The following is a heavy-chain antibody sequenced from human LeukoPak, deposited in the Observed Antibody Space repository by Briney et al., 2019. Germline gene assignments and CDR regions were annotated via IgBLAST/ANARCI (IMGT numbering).Heavy chain of an antibody. V-gene: IGHV3-11*03. J-gene: IGHJ4*02. Sequence: GGSMRLSCAPSGLSYSDSYMTWIRHAPGKGLEWVSYISSSGSYTNYADSVQGRFPVSRDNAKNSLFLHMTSLRAEDTAVYYCARTVGRGAGGHFDYWGQGTLVIVSS. CDR1: GLSYSDSY. CDR2: ISSSGSYT. D-gene: IGHD3-10*01. CDR3: ARTVGRGAGGHFDY.